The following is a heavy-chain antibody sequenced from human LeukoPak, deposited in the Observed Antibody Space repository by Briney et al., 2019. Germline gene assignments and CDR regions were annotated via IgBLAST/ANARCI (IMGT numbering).Heavy chain of an antibody. V-gene: IGHV3-11*01. CDR1: GYTFSDYY. CDR2: ISSSVRTT. Sequence: GWSLTLSCAASGYTFSDYYMMWIRQAPGKGLEWVSHISSSVRTTYYADSVKGRFTISRDNAKNSLYLQMNSLTADDTAVYYCAKDRCSNGVGCYYYYMDVWGKGTTVTISS. D-gene: IGHD2-8*01. CDR3: AKDRCSNGVGCYYYYMDV. J-gene: IGHJ6*03.